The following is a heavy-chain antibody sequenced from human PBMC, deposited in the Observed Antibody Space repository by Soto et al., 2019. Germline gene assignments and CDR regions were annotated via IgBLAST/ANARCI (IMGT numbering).Heavy chain of an antibody. V-gene: IGHV3-33*01. Sequence: QVQLVESGGGVVQPGRSLRLSCAASGFTFSSYGMHWVRQAPGKGLEWVAVIWYDGSNKYYADSVKGRFTISRDNSKNTLYLKMNSLGAEDTAVYYCARPEVVVITGGMDVWGQGTTVTVSS. CDR2: IWYDGSNK. CDR1: GFTFSSYG. CDR3: ARPEVVVITGGMDV. J-gene: IGHJ6*02. D-gene: IGHD3-22*01.